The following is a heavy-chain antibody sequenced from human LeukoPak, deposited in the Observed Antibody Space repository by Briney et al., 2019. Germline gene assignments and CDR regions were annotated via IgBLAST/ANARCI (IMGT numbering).Heavy chain of an antibody. CDR2: ISGSGGST. V-gene: IGHV3-23*01. J-gene: IGHJ4*02. CDR3: AKGGITMIVVVISYYFDY. CDR1: GFTFSSYG. Sequence: GGSLRLSCAASGFTFSSYGMSWVRQAPGKGLEWVSAISGSGGSTYYADSVKGRFTISRDNSKNTLYLQMNSLRAEDTAVYYCAKGGITMIVVVISYYFDYWGQGTLVTVSS. D-gene: IGHD3-22*01.